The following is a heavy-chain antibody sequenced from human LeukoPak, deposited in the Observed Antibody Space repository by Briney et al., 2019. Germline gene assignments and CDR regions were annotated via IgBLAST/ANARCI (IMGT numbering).Heavy chain of an antibody. CDR1: GFTFDDYA. CDR3: AKSSGSSTSCYTCWFDP. D-gene: IGHD2-2*02. Sequence: GGSLRLSCAASGFTFDDYAMHWVRQAPGKGLEWVSGISWNSGSIGYADSVKGRFTISRDNAKNSLYLQMNSLRAEDTALYYCAKSSGSSTSCYTCWFDPWGQGTLVTVSS. J-gene: IGHJ5*02. CDR2: ISWNSGSI. V-gene: IGHV3-9*01.